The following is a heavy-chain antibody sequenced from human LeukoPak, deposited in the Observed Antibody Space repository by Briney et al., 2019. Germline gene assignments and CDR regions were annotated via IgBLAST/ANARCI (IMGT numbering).Heavy chain of an antibody. CDR2: IYYSGST. Sequence: SETLSLTCAVTGNSISSGYYWGWIRQPPGKGLEWIGSIYYSGSTYYNPSLKSRVTISVDTSKNQFSLKLSSVTAADTAVYYCARRLRPGYCSGGSCTYYFDYWGQGTLVTVSS. CDR3: ARRLRPGYCSGGSCTYYFDY. CDR1: GNSISSGYY. J-gene: IGHJ4*02. D-gene: IGHD2-15*01. V-gene: IGHV4-38-2*01.